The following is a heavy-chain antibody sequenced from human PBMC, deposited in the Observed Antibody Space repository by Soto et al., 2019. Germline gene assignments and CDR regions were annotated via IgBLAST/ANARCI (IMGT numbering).Heavy chain of an antibody. CDR1: GGSISSGGYS. Sequence: QLQLQESGSGLVKPSQTLSLTCAVSGGSISSGGYSWSWIRQPPGKGLEWIGYIYHSGSTYYNPALXXRXPXPVDRSKNQFSLKLSAVTAADTAVYYCASGQQLVRNYWGQGTRVTVAS. CDR3: ASGQQLVRNY. V-gene: IGHV4-30-2*01. CDR2: IYHSGST. J-gene: IGHJ4*02. D-gene: IGHD6-13*01.